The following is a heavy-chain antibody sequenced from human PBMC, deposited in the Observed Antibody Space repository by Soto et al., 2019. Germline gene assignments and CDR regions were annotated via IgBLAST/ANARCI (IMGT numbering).Heavy chain of an antibody. CDR2: IYYSGST. CDR1: GGSISSSSYY. V-gene: IGHV4-39*01. J-gene: IGHJ4*02. Sequence: SETLSLTCTVSGGSISSSSYYWGWIRQPPGKGLEWIGSIYYSGSTYYNPSLKSRVTISVDTSKNQFSLKLSSVTAADTAVYYCASPGSAAAGTHYWGQGTLVTSP. D-gene: IGHD6-13*01. CDR3: ASPGSAAAGTHY.